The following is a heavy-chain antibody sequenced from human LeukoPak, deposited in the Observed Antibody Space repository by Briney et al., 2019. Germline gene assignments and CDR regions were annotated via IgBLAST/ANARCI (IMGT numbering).Heavy chain of an antibody. V-gene: IGHV1-18*01. CDR3: AREHSSSWDQFDY. CDR2: FNPENGNT. D-gene: IGHD6-13*01. J-gene: IGHJ4*02. Sequence: ASVKVSCKASGYSSVGYGITWVRQAPGQGLEWMGWFNPENGNTNYAQKVQGRVTMTADTSTSTSYMELRSLRSDDTAVYYCAREHSSSWDQFDYWGQGTLVTVSS. CDR1: GYSSVGYG.